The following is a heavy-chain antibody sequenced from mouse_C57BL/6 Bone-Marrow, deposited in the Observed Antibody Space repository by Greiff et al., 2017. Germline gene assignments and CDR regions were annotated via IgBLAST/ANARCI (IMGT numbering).Heavy chain of an antibody. V-gene: IGHV1-54*01. CDR1: GYAFTNYL. D-gene: IGHD1-1*01. CDR3: ARELFITTVVAPSYYAMDY. CDR2: INPGSGGT. J-gene: IGHJ4*01. Sequence: QVQLQQSGAELVRPGTSVKVSCKASGYAFTNYLIEWVKQRPGQGLEWIGVINPGSGGTNYNEKFKGKATLTADKSSSTAYMQLRSLTSEDSAVYFCARELFITTVVAPSYYAMDYWGQGTSVTVSS.